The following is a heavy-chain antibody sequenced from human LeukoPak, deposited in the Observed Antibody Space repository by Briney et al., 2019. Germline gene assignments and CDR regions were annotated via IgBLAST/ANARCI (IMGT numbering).Heavy chain of an antibody. CDR3: AKDPHPVWGSYPGSAFDI. CDR2: ISYDGSNK. Sequence: PGGSLRLSCAASGFTFSSYGMHWVRQAPGKGLEWVAVISYDGSNKYYADSVKGRFTISRDNSKNTLYLQMNSLRAEDTAVYYCAKDPHPVWGSYPGSAFDIWGQGTVVTVSS. J-gene: IGHJ3*02. V-gene: IGHV3-30*18. CDR1: GFTFSSYG. D-gene: IGHD3-16*02.